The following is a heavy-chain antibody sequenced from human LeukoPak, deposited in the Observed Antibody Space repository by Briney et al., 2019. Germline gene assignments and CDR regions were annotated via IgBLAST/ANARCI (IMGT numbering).Heavy chain of an antibody. V-gene: IGHV3-30*18. J-gene: IGHJ5*02. CDR1: GFTFSSYG. CDR3: GKDSGGLVPFDP. CDR2: TSYDGSNK. Sequence: PGGSLRLSCAASGFTFSSYGMHWVRQAPGKGLEWVAVTSYDGSNKYYADSVKGRFTISRDNSKNTLYLQMNSLRAEDTAVYYCGKDSGGLVPFDPWGQGTLVTVSS. D-gene: IGHD3-10*01.